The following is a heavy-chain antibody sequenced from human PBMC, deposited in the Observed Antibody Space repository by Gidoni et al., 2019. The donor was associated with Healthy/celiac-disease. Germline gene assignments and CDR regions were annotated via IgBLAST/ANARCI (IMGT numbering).Heavy chain of an antibody. Sequence: QVQLVQSGDEVKKPGASVKVSCKASGYTVTGDYMHWVRQDAGQGRERMGWIKPNGCGTNYAQKFRGRVTMTRDTSISTAYMELSRLRSDDTAVYYCARDFQTMTYYYDSIGYPDYWGQGTLVTVSS. CDR1: GYTVTGDY. V-gene: IGHV1-2*02. D-gene: IGHD3-22*01. CDR3: ARDFQTMTYYYDSIGYPDY. J-gene: IGHJ4*02. CDR2: IKPNGCGT.